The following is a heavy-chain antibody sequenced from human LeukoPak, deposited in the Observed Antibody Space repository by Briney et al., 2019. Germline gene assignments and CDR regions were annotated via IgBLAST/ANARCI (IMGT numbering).Heavy chain of an antibody. D-gene: IGHD4-17*01. J-gene: IGHJ4*02. CDR2: MNPNSGNT. V-gene: IGHV1-8*03. CDR3: ARGETTVTTLDY. Sequence: ASVKVSCKASGYTFTSYDINWVRQATGQGLEWMGWMNPNSGNTGYAQKFQGRVTITRNTSMSTAYMELSSLRSEDTAVYYCARGETTVTTLDYWGQGTLVTVSS. CDR1: GYTFTSYD.